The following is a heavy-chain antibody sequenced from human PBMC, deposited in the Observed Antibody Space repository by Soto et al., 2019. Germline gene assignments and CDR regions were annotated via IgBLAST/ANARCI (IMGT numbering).Heavy chain of an antibody. CDR2: ISAYNGNT. CDR1: GYTFTSYG. CDR3: VVELTTDAFEI. J-gene: IGHJ3*02. Sequence: ASVKVSCQASGYTFTSYGISRVRQAPGHGLEWMGWISAYNGNTNYAQKLQVRVTMTTDTSTSTAYMELRSLRSYDSAVYYCVVELTTDAFEIWVQGTMVTVSS. D-gene: IGHD4-17*01. V-gene: IGHV1-18*01.